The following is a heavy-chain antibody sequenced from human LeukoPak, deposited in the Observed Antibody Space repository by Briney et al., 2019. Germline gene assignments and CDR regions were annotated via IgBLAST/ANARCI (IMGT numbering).Heavy chain of an antibody. V-gene: IGHV3-7*01. Sequence: GGSLRLSCAASGFTFSSYWMSRVRQAPGKGLEWVANIKQDGSEKYYVDSVKGRFTISRDNAKNSLYLQMNSLRAEDTAVYYCASPYYYDSSGYPGGAFDIWGQGTMVTVSS. CDR2: IKQDGSEK. J-gene: IGHJ3*02. D-gene: IGHD3-22*01. CDR1: GFTFSSYW. CDR3: ASPYYYDSSGYPGGAFDI.